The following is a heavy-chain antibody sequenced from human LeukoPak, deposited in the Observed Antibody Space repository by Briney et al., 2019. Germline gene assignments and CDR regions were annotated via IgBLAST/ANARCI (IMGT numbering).Heavy chain of an antibody. J-gene: IGHJ3*02. D-gene: IGHD2-2*01. CDR2: INPKTGGT. CDR1: GYTFTAYY. CDR3: ARGGRTTSCCDDSFPM. Sequence: ASVKVSYKASGYTFTAYYVHWVRQAPGQGLEWMGWINPKTGGTKYANNFQGRVTMTRDTSISTAYMELNRLKSDDTAVYYCARGGRTTSCCDDSFPMWGQGTMVTVSS. V-gene: IGHV1-2*02.